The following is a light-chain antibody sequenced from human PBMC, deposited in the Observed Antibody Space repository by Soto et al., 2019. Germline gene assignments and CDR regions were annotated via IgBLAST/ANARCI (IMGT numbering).Light chain of an antibody. CDR1: QRISSW. J-gene: IGKJ4*02. CDR3: QQYNISPLT. CDR2: KAS. V-gene: IGKV1-5*03. Sequence: DIQMTQSPSTLSASVGDRVTITCLASQRISSWLAWYKQKPGKAPKVLIYKASSLERAVPARFSRSGSGTEFTLTISSLETDDSATYYCQQYNISPLTVGGGTNVEI.